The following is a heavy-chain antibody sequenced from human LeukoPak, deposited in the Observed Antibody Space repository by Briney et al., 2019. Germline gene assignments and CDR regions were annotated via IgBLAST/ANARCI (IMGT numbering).Heavy chain of an antibody. CDR1: GGSISSYY. J-gene: IGHJ4*02. Sequence: SETLSLTCTVSGGSISSYYWSWIRQPAGKGLEWIGRIYTSGSTNYNPSLKSRVTISVDTSKNQFSLKLSSVTAADTAVYYCARDREYYDYVWGSYRYSVLDYWGQGTLVTVSS. CDR2: IYTSGST. V-gene: IGHV4-4*07. D-gene: IGHD3-16*02. CDR3: ARDREYYDYVWGSYRYSVLDY.